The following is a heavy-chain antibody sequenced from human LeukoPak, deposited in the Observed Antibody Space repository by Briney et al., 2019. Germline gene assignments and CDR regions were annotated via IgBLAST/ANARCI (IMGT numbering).Heavy chain of an antibody. J-gene: IGHJ4*02. CDR3: ARETNPGDFFFDY. CDR1: GGSIRSYY. CDR2: IYSSGNT. Sequence: PSETLSLTCYVSGGSIRSYYWNWIRQPAGKGLEWIGRIYSSGNTNYNPSLKSRVTMSVDTSKNQFSLKLSSVTAADTAVYYCARETNPGDFFFDYWGQGTLVTVSS. V-gene: IGHV4-4*07.